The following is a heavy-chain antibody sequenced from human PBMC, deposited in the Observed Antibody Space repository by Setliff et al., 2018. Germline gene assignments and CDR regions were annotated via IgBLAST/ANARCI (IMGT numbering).Heavy chain of an antibody. Sequence: PSETLSLTCTVSGGSISSYYWSWIRQPAGKGLGWIGHIYIGGSANYNPSLKSRVTMSIDTSKNQVVLTVTNMDPVDTATYYCAHKGWEYSYDRVGGFTMWGQGTMVTVSS. D-gene: IGHD5-18*01. CDR3: AHKGWEYSYDRVGGFTM. V-gene: IGHV4-4*07. J-gene: IGHJ3*02. CDR1: GGSISSYY. CDR2: IYIGGSA.